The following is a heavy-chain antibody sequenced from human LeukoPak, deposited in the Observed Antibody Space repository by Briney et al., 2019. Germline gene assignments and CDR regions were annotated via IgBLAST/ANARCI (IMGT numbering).Heavy chain of an antibody. V-gene: IGHV4-39*07. Sequence: PSETLSLTCTVPGGSISSSSYYWGWIRQPPGKGLEWIGSIYYSGSTYYNPSLKSRVTISVDTSKNQFSLKLSSVTAADTAVYYCARDWDKNWFDPWGQGTLVTVSS. J-gene: IGHJ5*02. CDR3: ARDWDKNWFDP. D-gene: IGHD1-26*01. CDR2: IYYSGST. CDR1: GGSISSSSYY.